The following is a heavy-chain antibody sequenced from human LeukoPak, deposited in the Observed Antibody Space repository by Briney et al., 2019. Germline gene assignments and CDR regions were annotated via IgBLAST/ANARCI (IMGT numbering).Heavy chain of an antibody. CDR2: IYYSGST. D-gene: IGHD3-10*01. Sequence: SETLSLTCTVSGGSISSYYWSWIRQPPGKGLEWIGDIYYSGSTNYNPSLKSRVTISVDTSKNQFSLKLSSVTAADTAVYYCARFSGYYYGSGSYFDYWGQGTLVTVSS. CDR1: GGSISSYY. V-gene: IGHV4-59*01. CDR3: ARFSGYYYGSGSYFDY. J-gene: IGHJ4*02.